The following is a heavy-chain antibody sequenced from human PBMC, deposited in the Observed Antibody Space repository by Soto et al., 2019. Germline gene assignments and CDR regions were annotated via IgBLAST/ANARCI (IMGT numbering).Heavy chain of an antibody. CDR2: INISGAT. J-gene: IGHJ3*01. CDR1: GGSIRSYD. D-gene: IGHD5-12*01. Sequence: SETLSLTCSVSGGSIRSYDWHWIRQSAGKGPEWIGRINISGATNYNPSLKSRVTMLLDRSKNQFSLILNSVTAADTAVYFCASLYSNSWPFDFWGQGTLVTVSS. CDR3: ASLYSNSWPFDF. V-gene: IGHV4-4*07.